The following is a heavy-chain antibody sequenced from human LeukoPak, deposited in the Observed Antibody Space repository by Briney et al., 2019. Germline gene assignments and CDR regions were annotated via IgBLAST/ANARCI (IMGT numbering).Heavy chain of an antibody. Sequence: PGGSLRLSCAASGFTFSSYGMHWVRQAPGKGLEWVAVISYDGSNKYYADSVKGRFTISRDNSKNTLYLQMNSLRAEDTAVYYCARDLLVATIGAYYYGMDVWGQGTTVTVSS. V-gene: IGHV3-30*03. CDR3: ARDLLVATIGAYYYGMDV. CDR1: GFTFSSYG. CDR2: ISYDGSNK. D-gene: IGHD5-12*01. J-gene: IGHJ6*02.